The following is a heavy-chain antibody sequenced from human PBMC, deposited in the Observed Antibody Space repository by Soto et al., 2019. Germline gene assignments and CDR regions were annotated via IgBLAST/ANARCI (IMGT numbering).Heavy chain of an antibody. CDR3: ARADSQLLHNWFDP. J-gene: IGHJ5*02. V-gene: IGHV1-18*01. CDR2: ISAYNGNT. Sequence: ASVKASCQASGYTFTSQGTSWERQAPGQELEWMGWISAYNGNTNYAQKLQGRVTMTTDTSTSTAYMELRSLRSDDTAVYYCARADSQLLHNWFDPWGQGTLVTVSS. CDR1: GYTFTSQG. D-gene: IGHD1-26*01.